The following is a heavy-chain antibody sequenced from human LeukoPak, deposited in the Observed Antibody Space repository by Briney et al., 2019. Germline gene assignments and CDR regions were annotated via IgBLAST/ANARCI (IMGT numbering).Heavy chain of an antibody. CDR1: GGSISNYF. J-gene: IGHJ4*02. D-gene: IGHD4-17*01. Sequence: PSETLSLTCTVSGGSISNYFWSWIRQPPGRGLEWIGYIYYSGSTYYNPSLKSRVTISVDTSKNQFSLKLGSVTAADTAVYYCASPTTMTTAIEYWGQGTLVTVSS. CDR2: IYYSGST. V-gene: IGHV4-59*04. CDR3: ASPTTMTTAIEY.